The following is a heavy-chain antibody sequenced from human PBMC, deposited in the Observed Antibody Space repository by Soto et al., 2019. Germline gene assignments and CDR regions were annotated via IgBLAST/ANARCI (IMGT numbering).Heavy chain of an antibody. D-gene: IGHD3-10*01. V-gene: IGHV1-8*01. CDR2: INPNSGNI. CDR3: ARGRASGSYYLLDY. J-gene: IGHJ4*02. Sequence: ASVKVSCKASGNTFTRYDINWVRQATGHGLEWMGWINPNSGNIGYAQKFQGRVTMTRDTAIRTAYMEVSRLRSDDTAVYYCARGRASGSYYLLDYWGQGTLVTVSS. CDR1: GNTFTRYD.